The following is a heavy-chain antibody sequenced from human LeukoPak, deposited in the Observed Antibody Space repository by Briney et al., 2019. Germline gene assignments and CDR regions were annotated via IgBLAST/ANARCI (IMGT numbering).Heavy chain of an antibody. CDR3: ARGLSNAWEVQAY. J-gene: IGHJ4*02. V-gene: IGHV4-61*02. D-gene: IGHD1-26*01. CDR2: MQTNGNT. Sequence: SETLSLTCTVSGGSITSGSYFWTWIRQPAGKGLEWLGRMQTNGNTNYSPSLKSRVAISIDTSKNQFSLQLSSVTAADTAVYYCARGLSNAWEVQAYWGQGTLVTVSS. CDR1: GGSITSGSYF.